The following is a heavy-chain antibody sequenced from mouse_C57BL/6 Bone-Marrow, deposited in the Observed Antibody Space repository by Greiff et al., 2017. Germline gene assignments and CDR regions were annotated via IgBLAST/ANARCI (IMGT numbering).Heavy chain of an antibody. CDR1: GYTFTSYW. CDR2: IHPSDSDT. CDR3: AIFYYPSWFAY. D-gene: IGHD2-1*01. J-gene: IGHJ3*01. V-gene: IGHV1-74*01. Sequence: VQLQQPGAELVKPGASVKVSCKASGYTFTSYWMHWVKQRPGQGLEWIGRIHPSDSDTNYNQKFKGKATLTVDQSSSTAYMQLSSLTAEDSAVYDCAIFYYPSWFAYWGQGTLVTVSA.